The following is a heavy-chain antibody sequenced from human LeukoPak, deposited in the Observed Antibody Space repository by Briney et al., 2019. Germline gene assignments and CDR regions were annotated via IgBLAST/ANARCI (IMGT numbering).Heavy chain of an antibody. D-gene: IGHD1-1*01. Sequence: GGSLRLSCAAAGFTFSSYGMHWVRQAPGKGLEWVAVISYDGSNKYYADSVKGRFTISRDNAKNSVFLQMNSLRDEDTAVYYGVRVNILLTRTRWFDPWGQGTLVTVSS. V-gene: IGHV3-30*03. CDR3: VRVNILLTRTRWFDP. CDR1: GFTFSSYG. CDR2: ISYDGSNK. J-gene: IGHJ5*02.